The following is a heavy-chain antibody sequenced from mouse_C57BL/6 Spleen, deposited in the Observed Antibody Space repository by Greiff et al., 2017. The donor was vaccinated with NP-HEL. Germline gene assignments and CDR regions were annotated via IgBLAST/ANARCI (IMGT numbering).Heavy chain of an antibody. Sequence: EVQGVESGGGLVKPGGSLKLSCAASGFTFSDYGMHWVRQAPEKGLEWVAYISSGSSTIYYADTVKGRFTISRDNAKNTLFLQMTSLRSEDTAMYYCARGYYYGSSYGAMDYWGQGTSVTVSS. J-gene: IGHJ4*01. CDR2: ISSGSSTI. CDR1: GFTFSDYG. D-gene: IGHD1-1*01. V-gene: IGHV5-17*01. CDR3: ARGYYYGSSYGAMDY.